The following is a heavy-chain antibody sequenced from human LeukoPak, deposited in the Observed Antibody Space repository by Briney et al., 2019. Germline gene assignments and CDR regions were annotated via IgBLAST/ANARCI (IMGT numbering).Heavy chain of an antibody. V-gene: IGHV1-2*02. Sequence: ASVKVSCKASGYTFTGYYMHWVRQAPGQGLEWMGWINPNSGGTNYAQKFQGRVTMTRDTSISTAYMELSSLRSEDTAVYYCARGKDKQQPALDYWGQGTLVTVSS. J-gene: IGHJ4*02. CDR1: GYTFTGYY. CDR2: INPNSGGT. D-gene: IGHD6-13*01. CDR3: ARGKDKQQPALDY.